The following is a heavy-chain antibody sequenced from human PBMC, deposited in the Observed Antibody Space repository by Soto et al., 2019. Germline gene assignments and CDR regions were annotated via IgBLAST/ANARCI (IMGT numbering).Heavy chain of an antibody. Sequence: QVQLVQSGAEVKKPGASVKVSCKASGYTFTSYAMHWVRQAPGQRLEWMGWINAGNGNTKYSQKFQGRVTITRDTSASTAYMELSSLRSEDTAVYYCARGRFLEWLYHYWGQGTLVTVSS. V-gene: IGHV1-3*01. CDR2: INAGNGNT. D-gene: IGHD3-3*01. CDR1: GYTFTSYA. CDR3: ARGRFLEWLYHY. J-gene: IGHJ4*02.